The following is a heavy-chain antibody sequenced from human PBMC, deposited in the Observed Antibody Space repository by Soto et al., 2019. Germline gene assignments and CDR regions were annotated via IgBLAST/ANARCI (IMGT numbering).Heavy chain of an antibody. J-gene: IGHJ4*02. D-gene: IGHD3-16*02. CDR1: AGSISSYY. Sequence: PETLSLTCTVSAGSISSYYWNWIRQPPGKGLEWIGYIYYSGRTNYTPSLRSRVTISVDTSKNQFSPNTTSVTAADQAFSYCATAHSYGANRYHQFDGWGGRPRVT. V-gene: IGHV4-59*01. CDR2: IYYSGRT. CDR3: ATAHSYGANRYHQFDG.